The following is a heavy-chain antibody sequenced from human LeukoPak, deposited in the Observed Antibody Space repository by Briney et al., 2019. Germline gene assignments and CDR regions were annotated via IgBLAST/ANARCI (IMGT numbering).Heavy chain of an antibody. CDR2: IKQDGSEK. V-gene: IGHV3-7*01. J-gene: IGHJ3*01. Sequence: GGSLRLSCAASGFTFSSYWMSWVRQAPGKGLEWVANIKQDGSEKYYVDSVKGRSTISRDNAKNSLYLQMNSLRAEDTAVYYCARDPFYGSGSYYNAPWGQGTMVTVSS. D-gene: IGHD3-10*01. CDR1: GFTFSSYW. CDR3: ARDPFYGSGSYYNAP.